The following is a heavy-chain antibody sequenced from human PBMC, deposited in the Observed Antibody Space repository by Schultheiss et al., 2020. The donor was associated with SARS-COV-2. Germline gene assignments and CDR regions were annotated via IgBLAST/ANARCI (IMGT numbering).Heavy chain of an antibody. Sequence: SETLSLTCAVSGYSISSGYYWGWIRQPPGKGLEWIGSIYHSGSTNYNPSLKSRVTISVDTSKNQFSLKLSSVTAADTAVYYCARIDRALDGYIHYGMDVWGQGTTVTVSS. CDR3: ARIDRALDGYIHYGMDV. CDR1: GYSISSGYY. V-gene: IGHV4-38-2*01. CDR2: IYHSGST. J-gene: IGHJ6*02. D-gene: IGHD5-24*01.